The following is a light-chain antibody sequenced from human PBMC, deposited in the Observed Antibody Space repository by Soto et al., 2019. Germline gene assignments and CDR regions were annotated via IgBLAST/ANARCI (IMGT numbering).Light chain of an antibody. CDR3: QQYNNWPQT. CDR1: QSVSSN. CDR2: GAS. V-gene: IGKV3-15*01. J-gene: IGKJ1*01. Sequence: EIVMTQSPATLSVSPGERATLSCRASQSVSSNLAWYHHKPGQAPRLLSYGASTRATGIPARFSGSGSGTEFTLNISSLQSEDFAVYYCQQYNNWPQTFGQGTKVEI.